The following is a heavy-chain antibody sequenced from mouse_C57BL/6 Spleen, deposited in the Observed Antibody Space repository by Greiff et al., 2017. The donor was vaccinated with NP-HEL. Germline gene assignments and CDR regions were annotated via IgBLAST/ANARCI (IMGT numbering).Heavy chain of an antibody. CDR1: CYSFTGYY. Sequence: VQLQQSGPELVKPGASVKISCKASCYSFTGYYMNWVKQSPEKSLEWIGEINPSTGGTTYNQKFKAKATLTVDKASSTAYMQLKSLTSEDSAVYYCARRAYIYYYFDYWGQGTTLTVSS. CDR2: INPSTGGT. CDR3: ARRAYIYYYFDY. J-gene: IGHJ2*01. D-gene: IGHD1-3*01. V-gene: IGHV1-42*01.